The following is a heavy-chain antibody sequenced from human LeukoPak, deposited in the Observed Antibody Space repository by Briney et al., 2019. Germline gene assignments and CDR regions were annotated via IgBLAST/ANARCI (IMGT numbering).Heavy chain of an antibody. Sequence: ASVKVSCKASGYTFTSYGISWVRQATGQGLEWMGWMNPNSGNTGYAQKFQGRVTMTRNTSISTAYMELSSLRSEDTAVYYCARGHSSSWFRPYYYYGMDVWGQGTTVTVSS. J-gene: IGHJ6*02. V-gene: IGHV1-8*02. D-gene: IGHD6-13*01. CDR2: MNPNSGNT. CDR1: GYTFTSYG. CDR3: ARGHSSSWFRPYYYYGMDV.